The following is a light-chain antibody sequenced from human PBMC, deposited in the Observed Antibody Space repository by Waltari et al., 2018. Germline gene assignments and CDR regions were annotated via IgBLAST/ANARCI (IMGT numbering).Light chain of an antibody. Sequence: QSALTQPASVSGSPGQSLTISCTGTSSDVGIYNLVSWNHQHPGKAPKLMIYAVSKRPSGVSNRFSGSKSGNTASLTISGLQAEDEADYYCCSYAGSSTLVFGGGTKLTVL. CDR3: CSYAGSSTLV. V-gene: IGLV2-23*02. CDR1: SSDVGIYNL. CDR2: AVS. J-gene: IGLJ2*01.